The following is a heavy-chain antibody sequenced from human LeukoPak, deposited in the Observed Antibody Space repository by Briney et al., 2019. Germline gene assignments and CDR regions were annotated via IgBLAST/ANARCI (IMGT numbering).Heavy chain of an antibody. Sequence: GASVKVSCEASGYTFTSYGISWVRQAPGQGLEWMGWISAYNGNTNYAQKLQGRVTMTTDTSTSTAYMELRSLRSDDAAVYYCARVLSNSGSYFLQKYYFDYWGQGTLVTVSS. V-gene: IGHV1-18*01. CDR1: GYTFTSYG. D-gene: IGHD1-26*01. J-gene: IGHJ4*02. CDR2: ISAYNGNT. CDR3: ARVLSNSGSYFLQKYYFDY.